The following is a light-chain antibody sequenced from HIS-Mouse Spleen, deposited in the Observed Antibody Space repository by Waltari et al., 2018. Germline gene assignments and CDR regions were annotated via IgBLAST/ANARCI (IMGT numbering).Light chain of an antibody. CDR1: SSHIGSNY. Sequence: QSVLTQPPSASGPPGQRVTIPCSGSSSHIGSNYVSWYQQLPGTAPKLLIHRNNQRPSGVPDRFSGSKSGTSASLAISGLRSEDEADYYCAAWDDSLSGPVFGGGTKLTVL. CDR2: RNN. V-gene: IGLV1-47*01. CDR3: AAWDDSLSGPV. J-gene: IGLJ3*02.